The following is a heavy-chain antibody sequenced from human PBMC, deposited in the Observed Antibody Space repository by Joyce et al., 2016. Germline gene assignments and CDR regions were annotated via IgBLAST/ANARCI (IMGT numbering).Heavy chain of an antibody. V-gene: IGHV4-59*11. CDR1: GDHLSTHD. D-gene: IGHD6-19*01. Sequence: QVQLRESGPGLVKPSESLSLTCSVAGDHLSTHDWSWIRQSPGKGLEWIGDLRYNGNTNSNPSLGSRLTISGDTSKNQFSLKLNSLTAADTAVYYCARNGDLHSTGWNTFDYWGQGILVIVSS. J-gene: IGHJ4*02. CDR2: LRYNGNT. CDR3: ARNGDLHSTGWNTFDY.